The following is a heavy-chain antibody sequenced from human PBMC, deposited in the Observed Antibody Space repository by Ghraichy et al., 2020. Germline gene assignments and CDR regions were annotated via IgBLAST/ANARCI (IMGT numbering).Heavy chain of an antibody. J-gene: IGHJ4*02. CDR2: IYTSGST. Sequence: SETLTLTCTVSGGSISSYYWSWIRQPAGKGLEWIGRIYTSGSTNYNPSLKSRVTMSVDTSKNQFSLKLSSVTAADTAVYYCARDKPPDNYYDSSGSGFFDYWGQGTLVTVSS. D-gene: IGHD3-22*01. CDR3: ARDKPPDNYYDSSGSGFFDY. CDR1: GGSISSYY. V-gene: IGHV4-4*07.